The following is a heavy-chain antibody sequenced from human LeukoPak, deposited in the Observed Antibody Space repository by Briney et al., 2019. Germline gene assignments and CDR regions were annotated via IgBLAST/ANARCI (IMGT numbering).Heavy chain of an antibody. CDR1: GGSISSNSYY. Sequence: SETLSLTCAVSGGSISSNSYYWGWIRQPPGKGLEWIGESNHSGSTNYNPSLKSRVTISVDTSKKQFSMKMSSVTAADTAVYYCARVSDYYDSSGYYDAFDIWGQGTMVTVSS. D-gene: IGHD3-22*01. CDR2: SNHSGST. V-gene: IGHV4-39*07. CDR3: ARVSDYYDSSGYYDAFDI. J-gene: IGHJ3*02.